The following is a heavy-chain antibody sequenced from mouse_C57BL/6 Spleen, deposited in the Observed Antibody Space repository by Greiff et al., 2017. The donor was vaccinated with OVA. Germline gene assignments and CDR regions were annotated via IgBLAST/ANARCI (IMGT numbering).Heavy chain of an antibody. D-gene: IGHD1-1*01. CDR2: IYPGSGST. CDR1: GYTFTSYW. Sequence: QVQLKQSGAELVKPGASVKMSCKASGYTFTSYWITWVKQRPGQGLEWIGDIYPGSGSTNYNEKFKSKATLTVDTSSSTAYMQLSSLTSEDSAVYYCARGGFTTVVDWYFDVWGTGTTVTVSS. J-gene: IGHJ1*03. CDR3: ARGGFTTVVDWYFDV. V-gene: IGHV1-55*01.